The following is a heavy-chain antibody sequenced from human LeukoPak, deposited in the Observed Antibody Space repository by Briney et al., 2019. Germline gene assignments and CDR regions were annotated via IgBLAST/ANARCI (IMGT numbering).Heavy chain of an antibody. V-gene: IGHV4-59*01. Sequence: SETLSLTCTVSGGSISAYYWSWIRQPPGKGLVWIGYISYNGNANYNPSLKSRVTISVDTSKNQFSLKLSSATAADTAVYYGARSGLYEYVFLGWGQGTLVTVSS. J-gene: IGHJ4*02. D-gene: IGHD3-16*01. CDR2: ISYNGNA. CDR1: GGSISAYY. CDR3: ARSGLYEYVFLG.